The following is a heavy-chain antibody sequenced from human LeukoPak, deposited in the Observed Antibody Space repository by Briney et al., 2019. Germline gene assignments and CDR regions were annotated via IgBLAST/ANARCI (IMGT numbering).Heavy chain of an antibody. V-gene: IGHV5-51*01. Sequence: GESLKISCKGSGYSFTSYWIGWVRQMPGKGLEWMGIIYPGDSDTRYSPSFQGQVTVSADKSISTAYLQWSSLKASDTAMYYCASSFYRSSWYFDYWGQGTLVSVSS. CDR1: GYSFTSYW. CDR3: ASSFYRSSWYFDY. J-gene: IGHJ4*02. D-gene: IGHD6-13*01. CDR2: IYPGDSDT.